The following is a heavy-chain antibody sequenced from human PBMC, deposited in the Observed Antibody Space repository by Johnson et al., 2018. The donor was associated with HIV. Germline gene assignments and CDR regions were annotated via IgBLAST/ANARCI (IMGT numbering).Heavy chain of an antibody. CDR3: AKDKDAFDI. J-gene: IGHJ3*02. CDR2: IRYDGSNK. Sequence: QVQLVESGGGVVQPGGSLRLSCAASGFIFNTFGMHWVRQAPGKGLEWVAFIRYDGSNKYYADSVKGRFTISRDNSNNTLYLQMNSLRAEDTAVYYCAKDKDAFDIWGQGTMVTVSS. CDR1: GFIFNTFG. V-gene: IGHV3-30*02.